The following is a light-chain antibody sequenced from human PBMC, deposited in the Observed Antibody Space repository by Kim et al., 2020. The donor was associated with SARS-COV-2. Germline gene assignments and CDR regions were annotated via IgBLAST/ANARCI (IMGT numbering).Light chain of an antibody. CDR2: DAA. V-gene: IGKV1-33*01. Sequence: APVESRVTISCQASEDVSDYFSWYHQKPGEAPKVLIRDAANLESGVPSRFSRGGYGTEFSLTISSVQPEDMGTYYCQQYDAPPFTFGQGTRLEIK. CDR1: EDVSDY. J-gene: IGKJ5*01. CDR3: QQYDAPPFT.